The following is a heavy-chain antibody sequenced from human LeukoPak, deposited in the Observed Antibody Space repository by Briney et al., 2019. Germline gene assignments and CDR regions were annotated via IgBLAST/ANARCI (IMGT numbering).Heavy chain of an antibody. CDR2: ISSSSSYI. CDR1: GFTFSSYS. Sequence: GGSLRLSCAASGFTFSSYSMNWVRRAPGKGLEWVSSISSSSSYIYYADSVKGRFTISRDNAKNSLYLQMNSLRAEDTAVYYCARAYSTGELFFDYWGQGTLVTVSS. V-gene: IGHV3-21*01. D-gene: IGHD3-10*01. CDR3: ARAYSTGELFFDY. J-gene: IGHJ4*02.